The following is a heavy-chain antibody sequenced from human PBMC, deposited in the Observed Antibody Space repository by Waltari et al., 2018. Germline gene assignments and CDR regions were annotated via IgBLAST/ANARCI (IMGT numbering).Heavy chain of an antibody. CDR2: IYYSGST. D-gene: IGHD4-17*01. Sequence: QVQLQESGPGLVKPSETLSLTCPVSGGSISSYYWTWIRQPPGKGLEWIVYIYYSGSTNYNPSRKSRVTISVDTSKNQFSLKLSSVTAADTAVYYCARGDGDPTAHDAFDIWGQGTMVTVSS. J-gene: IGHJ3*02. CDR1: GGSISSYY. CDR3: ARGDGDPTAHDAFDI. V-gene: IGHV4-59*01.